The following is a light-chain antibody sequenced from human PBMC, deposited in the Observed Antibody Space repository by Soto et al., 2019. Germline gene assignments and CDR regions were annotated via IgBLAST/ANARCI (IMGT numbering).Light chain of an antibody. CDR2: GAS. CDR3: QQYNNYYT. J-gene: IGKJ2*01. CDR1: QTISTN. V-gene: IGKV3-15*01. Sequence: EIVMTQAPATLSVSPGGRAILSCRASQTISTNLAWYQHKPGQTPRLLIYGASTRATGVPARFSGSGSGTQLTLISSSLQSEDFAVYYCQQYNNYYTFGQATKLEIK.